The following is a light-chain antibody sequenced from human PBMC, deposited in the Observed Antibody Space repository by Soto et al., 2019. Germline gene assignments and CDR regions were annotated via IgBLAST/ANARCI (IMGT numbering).Light chain of an antibody. CDR3: QQYGSSPCGT. CDR1: QSVSSSY. V-gene: IGKV3-20*01. Sequence: EIVLTQSPGTLSLSPGERATLSCRASQSVSSSYLAWYQQKPGQAPRLHIYGASSRATGIPDRFSGSGSGTDFTLTISRLEPEDFAVYYCQQYGSSPCGTFGQGTKLEIK. J-gene: IGKJ2*02. CDR2: GAS.